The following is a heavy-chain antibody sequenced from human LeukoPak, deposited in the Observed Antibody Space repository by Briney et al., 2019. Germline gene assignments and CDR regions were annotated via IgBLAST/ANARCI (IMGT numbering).Heavy chain of an antibody. J-gene: IGHJ5*02. CDR2: IYTSGST. V-gene: IGHV4-59*10. CDR1: GGSFSGYY. CDR3: ARNPPTIFGRGNWFDP. Sequence: SETLSLTCAVYGGSFSGYYWSWIRQPAGKGLEWIGRIYTSGSTNYNPSLKSRVTMSVDTSKNQFSLKLSSVTAADTAAYYCARNPPTIFGRGNWFDPWGQGTLVTVSS. D-gene: IGHD3-3*01.